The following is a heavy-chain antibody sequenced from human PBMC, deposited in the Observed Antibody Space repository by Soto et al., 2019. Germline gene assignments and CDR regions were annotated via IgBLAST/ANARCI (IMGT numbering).Heavy chain of an antibody. V-gene: IGHV1-18*01. Sequence: HVQLVQSGGELKKPGASVKVSCNTSGYTFNTYFITWVRQAPGQGLEWMGWISPHNGNTNYAETFQGRVTMTTDTITKTAYMELRNLRFDDTAVYYCARDTSNSFDYWGQGTLVTVSS. CDR1: GYTFNTYF. D-gene: IGHD2-2*01. CDR2: ISPHNGNT. CDR3: ARDTSNSFDY. J-gene: IGHJ4*02.